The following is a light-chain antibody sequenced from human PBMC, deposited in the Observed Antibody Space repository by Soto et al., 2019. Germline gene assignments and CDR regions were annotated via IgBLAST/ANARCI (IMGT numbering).Light chain of an antibody. CDR3: QHYNGYSEA. Sequence: DIQMTQAPSTLSRXLCERVSVLXRASQTISSWLAWYQQKPGKAPKLLIYKASTLKSGVPSRFSGSGSGTEFTLTISSLQPDDFATYYCQHYNGYSEAFGQGTKVDIK. CDR2: KAS. CDR1: QTISSW. J-gene: IGKJ1*01. V-gene: IGKV1-5*03.